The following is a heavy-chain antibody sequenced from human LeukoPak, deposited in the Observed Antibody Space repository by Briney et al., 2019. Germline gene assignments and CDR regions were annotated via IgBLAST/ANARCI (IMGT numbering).Heavy chain of an antibody. CDR3: ARGTGYSSSWYDY. CDR1: GGSISSGGYS. J-gene: IGHJ4*02. Sequence: SQTLSLTCAVSGGSISSGGYSWSWIRQPPGRGLEWIGYIYHSGSTYYNPSLKSRVTISVDRSKNQFSLKLSSVTAADTAVYYCARGTGYSSSWYDYWGQGTLVTVSS. D-gene: IGHD6-13*01. CDR2: IYHSGST. V-gene: IGHV4-30-2*01.